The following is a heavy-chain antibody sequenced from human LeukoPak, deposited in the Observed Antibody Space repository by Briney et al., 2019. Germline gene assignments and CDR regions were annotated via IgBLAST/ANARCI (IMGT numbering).Heavy chain of an antibody. V-gene: IGHV4-59*08. CDR1: GGSISYYY. Sequence: SETLSLTCTVSGGSISYYYWSWIRQPPEKGMEWIGYIYYSGSTNYNPSLKSRVTISVDTSKNQFSLKLSSVTAADTAVYYCARIMTTVTYYYYYGMDVWGQGTTVTVSS. J-gene: IGHJ6*02. CDR3: ARIMTTVTYYYYYGMDV. CDR2: IYYSGST. D-gene: IGHD4-17*01.